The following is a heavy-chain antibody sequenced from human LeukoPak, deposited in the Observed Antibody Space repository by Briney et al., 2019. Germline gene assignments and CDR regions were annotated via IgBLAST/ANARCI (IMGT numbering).Heavy chain of an antibody. V-gene: IGHV4-31*03. CDR2: IYYSGST. Sequence: KPSETLSLTCTVSGGSISSGGYYWSWIRQHPGKGLEWIGYIYYSGSTYYNPSLKSRVTISVDTSKNQFSLKLSSVTAADTAVYYCARDTPYDSSGYYYVSTWGRGTLVTVSS. D-gene: IGHD3-22*01. CDR3: ARDTPYDSSGYYYVST. J-gene: IGHJ5*02. CDR1: GGSISSGGYY.